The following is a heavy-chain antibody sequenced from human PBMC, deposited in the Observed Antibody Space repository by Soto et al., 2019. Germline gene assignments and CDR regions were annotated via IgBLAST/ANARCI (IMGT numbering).Heavy chain of an antibody. D-gene: IGHD6-13*01. V-gene: IGHV3-49*03. J-gene: IGHJ6*02. CDR2: IRSKAYGVTT. CDR1: GFTFSDYA. CDR3: AKYTYTSRYSFFGMDV. Sequence: QPGGSLRLSCTPSGFTFSDYAISWFRQAPGKGLEWVGVIRSKAYGVTTDYAASVKGRFAISRDDSKSTAYLQMNSVTTEDTAVYFCAKYTYTSRYSFFGMDVWGHVTTVTVSS.